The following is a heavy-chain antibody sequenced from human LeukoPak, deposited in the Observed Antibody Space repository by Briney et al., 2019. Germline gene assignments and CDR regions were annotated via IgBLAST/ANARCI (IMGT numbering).Heavy chain of an antibody. CDR1: GFTVSNNY. J-gene: IGHJ3*02. V-gene: IGHV3-66*04. D-gene: IGHD3-22*01. CDR2: IYSGGSI. CDR3: ARQAYDTGYDAFDI. Sequence: GGSHRLSCAASGFTVSNNYMNWVRQAPGKGLEWVSVIYSGGSIYYADSVKGRFIISRDNSKNTLYLQVNSLRAEDTAVYYCARQAYDTGYDAFDIWGQGTMVTVSS.